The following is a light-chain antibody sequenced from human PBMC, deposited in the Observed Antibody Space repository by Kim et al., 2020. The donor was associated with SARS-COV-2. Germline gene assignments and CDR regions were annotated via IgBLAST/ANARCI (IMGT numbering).Light chain of an antibody. CDR2: EVT. J-gene: IGLJ1*01. Sequence: PGRSVTIAGSGTSSDFGGYNYVSWYQQHPGRAPKLIIYEVTRRRSGVPDRFSGSKSGNTASLTVSGLQAEDEADYYCTSHGGYNYVFGTGTKSPS. V-gene: IGLV2-8*01. CDR3: TSHGGYNYV. CDR1: SSDFGGYNY.